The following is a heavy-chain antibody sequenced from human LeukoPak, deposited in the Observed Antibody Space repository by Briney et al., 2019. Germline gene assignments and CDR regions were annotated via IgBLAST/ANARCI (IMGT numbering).Heavy chain of an antibody. CDR3: AKDLGSDYYGSSGYGY. J-gene: IGHJ4*02. CDR2: IRYDGSNK. CDR1: GFTFSSYG. Sequence: PGGSLRLSCVASGFTFSSYGMHWVRQAPGKGLEWVAFIRYDGSNKYYADSVKGRFTISRDNSKNTLYLQMNSLRVEDTAVYYCAKDLGSDYYGSSGYGYWGQGILVTVSS. D-gene: IGHD3-22*01. V-gene: IGHV3-30*02.